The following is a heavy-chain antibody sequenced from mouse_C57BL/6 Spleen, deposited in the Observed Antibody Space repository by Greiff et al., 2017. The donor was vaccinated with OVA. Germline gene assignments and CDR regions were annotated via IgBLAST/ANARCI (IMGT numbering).Heavy chain of an antibody. Sequence: VQLQQPGAELVMPGASVKLSCKASGYTFTSYWMHWVKQRPGQGLEWIGEIDPSDSYTNYNQKFKGKSTLTVDKSSSTAYMQLSSLTSEDSAVDYCARRGYGNYAMDYWGQGTSVTVSS. V-gene: IGHV1-69*01. CDR2: IDPSDSYT. CDR1: GYTFTSYW. CDR3: ARRGYGNYAMDY. J-gene: IGHJ4*01. D-gene: IGHD2-10*02.